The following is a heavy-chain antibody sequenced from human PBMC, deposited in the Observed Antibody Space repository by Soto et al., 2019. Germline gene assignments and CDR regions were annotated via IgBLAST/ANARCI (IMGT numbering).Heavy chain of an antibody. D-gene: IGHD3-22*01. CDR3: ARRLYYDSSGFEGGGMDV. Sequence: SETLSLTCTVSGCSIRSSGYYWGWIRQPPGKGLEWIGSIYYSGSPYYNPSLKSRVTISVDTSKNQFSLKLSSVTAADTAVYYCARRLYYDSSGFEGGGMDVWGQGTTVTVSS. V-gene: IGHV4-39*01. J-gene: IGHJ6*02. CDR2: IYYSGSP. CDR1: GCSIRSSGYY.